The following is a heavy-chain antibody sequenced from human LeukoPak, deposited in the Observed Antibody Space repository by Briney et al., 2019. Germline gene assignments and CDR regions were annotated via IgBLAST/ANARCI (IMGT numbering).Heavy chain of an antibody. J-gene: IGHJ4*02. Sequence: GGSLRLSCAASRFTFSTYGMSWVRQAPGKGLEWVSSISGGGGSTYYADSVKGRFTISRDNPKNTLYLQMNSLRAEDTAVYYCAKSSYYDSSGYYREYYFDYWGQGTLVTVSS. CDR3: AKSSYYDSSGYYREYYFDY. D-gene: IGHD3-22*01. V-gene: IGHV3-23*01. CDR1: RFTFSTYG. CDR2: ISGGGGST.